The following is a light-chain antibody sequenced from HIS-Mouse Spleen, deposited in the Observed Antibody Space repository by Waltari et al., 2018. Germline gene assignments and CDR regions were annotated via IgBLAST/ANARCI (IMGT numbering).Light chain of an antibody. J-gene: IGLJ3*02. CDR3: CSYAGSSTWV. CDR2: EGS. V-gene: IGLV2-23*01. Sequence: QSALTQPASVSGSPGQSIPISCTGTSSDVGWYNLVSWYQQHPGKAPQLMIYEGSKRPSGVSNRFSGSKSGNTASLTISGLQAEDEADYYCCSYAGSSTWVFGGGTKLTVL. CDR1: SSDVGWYNL.